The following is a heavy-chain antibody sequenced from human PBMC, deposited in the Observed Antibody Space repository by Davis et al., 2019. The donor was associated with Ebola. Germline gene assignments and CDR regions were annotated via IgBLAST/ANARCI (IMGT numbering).Heavy chain of an antibody. CDR1: GFTFSDYY. CDR2: ITSSGSTI. J-gene: IGHJ4*02. CDR3: ARDLLTGTTWDY. V-gene: IGHV3-11*01. Sequence: GGSLRLSCAASGFTFSDYYMSWIRQAPGKGLEWVSYITSSGSTIYYADSVKGRFTISRDNAKNSLYLQMNSLRAEDTAVYYCARDLLTGTTWDYWGQGTLVTVSS. D-gene: IGHD1-20*01.